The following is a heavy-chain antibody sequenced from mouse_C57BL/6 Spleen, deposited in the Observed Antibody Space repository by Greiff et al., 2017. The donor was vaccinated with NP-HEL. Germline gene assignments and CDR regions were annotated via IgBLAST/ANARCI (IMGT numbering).Heavy chain of an antibody. V-gene: IGHV5-17*01. D-gene: IGHD4-1*01. J-gene: IGHJ2*01. CDR2: ISSGSSTI. CDR3: AKGGTNYFDY. Sequence: EVQRVESGGGLVKPGGSLKLSCAASGFTFSDYGMHWVRQAPEKGLEWVAYISSGSSTIYYADTVKGRFTISRDNAKNTLFLQMTSLRSEDTAMYYCAKGGTNYFDYWGQGTTLTVSS. CDR1: GFTFSDYG.